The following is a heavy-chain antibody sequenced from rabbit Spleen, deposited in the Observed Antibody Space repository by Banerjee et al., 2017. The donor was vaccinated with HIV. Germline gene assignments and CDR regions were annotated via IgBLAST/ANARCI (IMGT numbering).Heavy chain of an antibody. D-gene: IGHD1-1*01. V-gene: IGHV1S40*01. Sequence: QSLEESGGDLVKPGASLTLTCTASGFSFSSSDYMCWVRQAPGKGLEWIACIDTGSSSFTYFAHWAKGRFTISKASSTTVTLQMTSLTAADTATYFCARDTSSSFSSYGMDLWGPGTLVTVS. CDR3: ARDTSSSFSSYGMDL. CDR1: GFSFSSSDY. CDR2: IDTGSSSFT. J-gene: IGHJ6*01.